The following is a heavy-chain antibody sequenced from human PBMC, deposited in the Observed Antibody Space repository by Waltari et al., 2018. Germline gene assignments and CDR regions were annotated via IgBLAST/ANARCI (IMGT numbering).Heavy chain of an antibody. J-gene: IGHJ4*02. D-gene: IGHD3-10*01. CDR3: ARVGPYYGSGSLDY. CDR1: GFTFSSYA. CDR2: ISDDGSNK. Sequence: QVQLVESGGGVVQPGRSLRLSCAASGFTFSSYAMHWVRQAPGKGLEWVAVISDDGSNKYYADSVKGRFTISRDNSKNTLYLQMNSLRAEDTAVYYCARVGPYYGSGSLDYWGQGTLVTVSS. V-gene: IGHV3-30-3*01.